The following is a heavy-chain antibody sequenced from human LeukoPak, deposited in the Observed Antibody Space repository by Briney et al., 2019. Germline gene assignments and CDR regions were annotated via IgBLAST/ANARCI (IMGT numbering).Heavy chain of an antibody. J-gene: IGHJ2*01. CDR3: ARHLNANCNFDL. CDR1: GGSISGYF. V-gene: IGHV4-4*09. CDR2: ISTSGST. D-gene: IGHD1-1*01. Sequence: NPSETLSLTCTVSGGSISGYFWSWLRQPPGKGLEWLGYISTSGSTNYNPSLTSRVTMSVDTSTNQFSLRLSSVTAADMAVYYCARHLNANCNFDLWGRGTLVTVSS.